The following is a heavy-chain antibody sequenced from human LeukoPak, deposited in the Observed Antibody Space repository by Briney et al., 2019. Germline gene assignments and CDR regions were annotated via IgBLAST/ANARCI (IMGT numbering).Heavy chain of an antibody. J-gene: IGHJ4*02. CDR1: GGSISSHY. V-gene: IGHV4-59*11. CDR2: LFDSVNT. CDR3: ATIERGSIFGYFDF. D-gene: IGHD5-18*01. Sequence: SESLSLTCTVSGGSISSHYWSWIRQPPGKGLEWIAYLFDSVNTKDNPSLQSRLTLSADTSKNQFSLRLSSVTAADTAVYYCATIERGSIFGYFDFWGQGIKVTVSS.